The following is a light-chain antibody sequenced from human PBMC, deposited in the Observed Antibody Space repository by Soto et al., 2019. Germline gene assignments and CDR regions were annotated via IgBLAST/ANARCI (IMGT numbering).Light chain of an antibody. V-gene: IGLV2-14*01. J-gene: IGLJ1*01. CDR1: SSDIGSYNY. Sequence: QSVLTQPASVSGSPGQSITISCTGTSSDIGSYNYVAWYQQFPGKTPKLIIYEVRNRPSGVSFRFSGSKSGNTASLTISGLQAEDEADSYCISYSGSDTSYVFGNGTKVTVL. CDR2: EVR. CDR3: ISYSGSDTSYV.